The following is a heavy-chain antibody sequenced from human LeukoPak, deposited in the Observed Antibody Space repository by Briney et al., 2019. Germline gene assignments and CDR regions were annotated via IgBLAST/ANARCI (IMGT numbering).Heavy chain of an antibody. J-gene: IGHJ4*02. CDR3: ATTTIRLGY. D-gene: IGHD1-26*01. CDR2: MYYRGST. Sequence: SETLSLTCTVSGGSISSSSHYWGWNRQPPGKGLEWIGSMYYRGSTYHNPSLKSRVTISVDTSKNQFSLKLSSVTAADTAVYYCATTTIRLGYWGQGTLVTVSS. V-gene: IGHV4-39*07. CDR1: GGSISSSSHY.